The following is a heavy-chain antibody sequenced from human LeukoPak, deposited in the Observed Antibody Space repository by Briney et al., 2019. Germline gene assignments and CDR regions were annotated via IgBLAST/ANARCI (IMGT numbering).Heavy chain of an antibody. J-gene: IGHJ5*02. D-gene: IGHD5-12*01. Sequence: SGTLSLTCSVSGDSIRRYFWSWIRLSPGKGLEWIGYVHHSGTSRYKPSLESRVTMSLDTSENQFSLTLKSVTAADTALYYCAGAEIDRLRSPGTLYYIDTWGPGTLVTVSS. CDR2: VHHSGTS. V-gene: IGHV4-59*01. CDR3: AGAEIDRLRSPGTLYYIDT. CDR1: GDSIRRYF.